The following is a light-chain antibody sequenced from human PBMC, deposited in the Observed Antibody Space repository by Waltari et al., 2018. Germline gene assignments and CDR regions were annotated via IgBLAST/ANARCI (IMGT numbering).Light chain of an antibody. J-gene: IGKJ4*01. CDR2: AAS. V-gene: IGKV1-12*01. CDR1: QGISRW. CDR3: QQAYSFPLT. Sequence: DIQMSQSPSSVSASVGDRVTITCRASQGISRWLAWYQQKPGKAPKLLICAASTLESGVPARFSGRGSGTDFTLTINSLQPEDFATYHCQQAYSFPLTFGGGTKVGIK.